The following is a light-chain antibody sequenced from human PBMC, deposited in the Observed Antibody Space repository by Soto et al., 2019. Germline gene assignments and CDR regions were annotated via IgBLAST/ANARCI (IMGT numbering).Light chain of an antibody. CDR2: DTS. V-gene: IGKV3-20*01. Sequence: EIVLTQSPGTLSLSPGERATLSCRASQSVSSSYLAWYQQKPGQAPRLLIYDTSSRATGIPDRFSGSGSGTAFTLAISTLEPEDFAVYYCEQGGSSPSFGQGTKVELK. CDR3: EQGGSSPS. CDR1: QSVSSSY. J-gene: IGKJ1*01.